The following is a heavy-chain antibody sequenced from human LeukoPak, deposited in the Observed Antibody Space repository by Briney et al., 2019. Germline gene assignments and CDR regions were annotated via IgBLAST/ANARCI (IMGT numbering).Heavy chain of an antibody. J-gene: IGHJ4*02. CDR3: AKGGSEWDLLGGFDY. CDR1: GFTFSSYG. Sequence: PGGSLRLSCAASGFTFSSYGMSWVRQAPGKGLEWVSAISGSGGSTYYADSVKGRFTISRDNSKNTLYLQMNSLRAEDTAVYYCAKGGSEWDLLGGFDYWGQGTLVTVSS. CDR2: ISGSGGST. V-gene: IGHV3-23*01. D-gene: IGHD1-26*01.